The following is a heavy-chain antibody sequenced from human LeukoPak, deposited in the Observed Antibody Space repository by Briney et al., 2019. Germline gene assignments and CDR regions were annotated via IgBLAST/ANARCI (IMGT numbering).Heavy chain of an antibody. Sequence: GGSLRLSCTASGFSIRNYDMYWDRQSPGKGLEWVSTISQSGGTTYYADSVKGRFTISRDNSKNPLYLQINSLRVEDTAVYYCSMKGHTVLVFRTWYFDLWGRGTLVTVSS. V-gene: IGHV3-23*01. D-gene: IGHD3-16*02. CDR1: GFSIRNYD. J-gene: IGHJ2*01. CDR3: SMKGHTVLVFRTWYFDL. CDR2: ISQSGGTT.